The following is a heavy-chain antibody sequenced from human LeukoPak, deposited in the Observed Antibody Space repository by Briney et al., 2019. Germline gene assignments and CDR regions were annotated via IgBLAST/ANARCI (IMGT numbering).Heavy chain of an antibody. Sequence: ASVKVSCKASGYTFTSYDINWVRQATGRGLEWMGWMNPNSGNTGYAQKFQGRVTITRNTSISTAYMELSSLRSEDTAVYYCARLAAAGTIFYWGQGTLVTVSS. J-gene: IGHJ4*02. CDR2: MNPNSGNT. CDR3: ARLAAAGTIFY. V-gene: IGHV1-8*01. D-gene: IGHD6-13*01. CDR1: GYTFTSYD.